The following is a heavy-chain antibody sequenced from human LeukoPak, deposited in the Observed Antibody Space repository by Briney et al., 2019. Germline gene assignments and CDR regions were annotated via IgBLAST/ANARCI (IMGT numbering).Heavy chain of an antibody. CDR1: GFTFSNYS. J-gene: IGHJ2*01. CDR3: ARPRGWERRWYFDL. Sequence: GGSLRLSCAASGFTFSNYSMNWVRQAPGKGLEWVSSISSSGTYIYYADSMKGRFTTSRDNAKNSLYLQMDSLRAEDTAVYYCARPRGWERRWYFDLWGRGTLVTVSS. D-gene: IGHD1-26*01. CDR2: ISSSGTYI. V-gene: IGHV3-21*01.